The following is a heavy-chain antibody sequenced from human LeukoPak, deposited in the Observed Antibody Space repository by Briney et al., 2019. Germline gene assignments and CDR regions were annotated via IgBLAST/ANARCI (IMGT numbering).Heavy chain of an antibody. CDR3: ASRIVVVPASVHHPPDY. D-gene: IGHD2-2*01. CDR1: GFTFSSYA. V-gene: IGHV3-23*01. J-gene: IGHJ4*02. Sequence: GGSLRLSCAASGFTFSSYAMSWVRQAPGKGLEWVSAISGSGGSTYYADSVKGRFTISRDNSKNTLYLQMNSLRAEDTAVYYCASRIVVVPASVHHPPDYWGQGTLVTVSS. CDR2: ISGSGGST.